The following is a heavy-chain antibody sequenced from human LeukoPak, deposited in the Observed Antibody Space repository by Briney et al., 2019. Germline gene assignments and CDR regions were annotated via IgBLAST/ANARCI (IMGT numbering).Heavy chain of an antibody. CDR3: AREVVVAATSGDYYGMDV. D-gene: IGHD2-15*01. V-gene: IGHV4-61*01. CDR1: GGSVSSGSYY. CDR2: NYYSGST. Sequence: SETLSLPCTVSGGSVSSGSYYWSWIRQPPGKGLEWIGYNYYSGSTNYNPSLKSRVTISVDTSKNQFSLKLSSVTAADTAVYYCAREVVVAATSGDYYGMDVWGKGTTVTVSS. J-gene: IGHJ6*04.